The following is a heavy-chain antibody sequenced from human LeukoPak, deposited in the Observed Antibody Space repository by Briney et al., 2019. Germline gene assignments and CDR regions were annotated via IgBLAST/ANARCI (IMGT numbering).Heavy chain of an antibody. CDR1: GYTFTSYG. V-gene: IGHV1-18*01. D-gene: IGHD3-9*01. J-gene: IGHJ4*02. CDR2: ISAYNGNT. Sequence: ASVKVPCKASGYTFTSYGISWVRQAPGQGLEWMGWISAYNGNTNYAQKLQGRVTMTTDTSTSTAYMELRSLRSDDTAVYYCARASELRYFDWLYPKPPFDYWGQGTLVTVSS. CDR3: ARASELRYFDWLYPKPPFDY.